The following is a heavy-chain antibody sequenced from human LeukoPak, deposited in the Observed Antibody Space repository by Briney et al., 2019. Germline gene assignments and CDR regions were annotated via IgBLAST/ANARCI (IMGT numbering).Heavy chain of an antibody. J-gene: IGHJ4*02. V-gene: IGHV4-59*08. CDR2: IYYTGST. D-gene: IGHD6-6*01. CDR3: ARHISSIAAPHDY. CDR1: GGSISSDY. Sequence: SETLSLTCTVSGGSISSDYWSWIRQPPGKGLEWIGYIYYTGSTTYNPSLKSRVTISVDTSTNQFSLRLSSVTAADTAVYYCARHISSIAAPHDYWGQGTLVTVS.